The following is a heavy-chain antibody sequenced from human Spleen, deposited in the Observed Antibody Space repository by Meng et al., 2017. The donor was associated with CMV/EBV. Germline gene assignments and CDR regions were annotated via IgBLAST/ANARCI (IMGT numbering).Heavy chain of an antibody. Sequence: GGSLRLSCTPSGFSFNHHRMSWVRQAPGKGLEWVSAISGSGGSTYYADSVKGRFTISRDNSKNTLYLQMNSLRAEDTAVYYCAKDLVATIIRSSWYFYYWGQGTLVTVSS. CDR1: GFSFNHHR. D-gene: IGHD5-12*01. CDR3: AKDLVATIIRSSWYFYY. J-gene: IGHJ4*02. V-gene: IGHV3-23*01. CDR2: ISGSGGST.